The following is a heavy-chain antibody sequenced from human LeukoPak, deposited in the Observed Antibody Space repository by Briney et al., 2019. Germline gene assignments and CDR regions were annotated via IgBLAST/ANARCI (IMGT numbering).Heavy chain of an antibody. J-gene: IGHJ6*03. CDR2: INHSGST. Sequence: SETLSLTCAVYGGSFSGYYWSWIRQPPGKGLEWIGEINHSGSTNYTPSLKSRVTISVDTSKNQFSLKLSSVTAADTAVYYCARDRPPPYGPMAYMDVWGKGTTVTVSS. V-gene: IGHV4-34*01. CDR3: ARDRPPPYGPMAYMDV. D-gene: IGHD3-10*01. CDR1: GGSFSGYY.